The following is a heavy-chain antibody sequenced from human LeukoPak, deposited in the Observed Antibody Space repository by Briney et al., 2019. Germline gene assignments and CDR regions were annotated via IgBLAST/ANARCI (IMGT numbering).Heavy chain of an antibody. CDR2: IWFDGSKQ. Sequence: GGSLGLSCALSGFIFSIYGMHWVRQAPGRGLEWVAIIWFDGSKQLYADSVKGRFTISRDNSRNTLYLQMSLLRVDDTAVYYCAREASGHCDFWGQGTLVTVSS. D-gene: IGHD3-3*01. V-gene: IGHV3-33*01. CDR1: GFIFSIYG. J-gene: IGHJ4*02. CDR3: AREASGHCDF.